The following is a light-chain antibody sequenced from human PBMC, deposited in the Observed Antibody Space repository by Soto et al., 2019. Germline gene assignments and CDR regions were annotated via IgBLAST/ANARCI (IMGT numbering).Light chain of an antibody. CDR3: QRYNDFQYI. Sequence: DIQMTQSPSTLSGSVGDRVTITCRASQTISTWLAWYQQKPGKAPKLLIYKAINLQSGVPSRFSGSGSGTEFSLTISSLHPDDFATYYCQRYNDFQYIFGQGTKLEMK. CDR2: KAI. V-gene: IGKV1-5*03. CDR1: QTISTW. J-gene: IGKJ2*01.